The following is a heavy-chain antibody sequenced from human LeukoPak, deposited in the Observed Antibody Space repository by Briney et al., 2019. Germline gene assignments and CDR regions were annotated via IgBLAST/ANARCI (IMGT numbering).Heavy chain of an antibody. J-gene: IGHJ3*02. V-gene: IGHV1-69*05. D-gene: IGHD6-19*01. Sequence: ASVKVSCKASGGTFSSYAISWMRQAPGQGLEWMGGIIPIFGTANYAQKFQGRVTITTDESTSTAYMELSSLRSEDTAVYYCARVEGSSGWYDGAFGIWGQGTMVTVSS. CDR2: IIPIFGTA. CDR1: GGTFSSYA. CDR3: ARVEGSSGWYDGAFGI.